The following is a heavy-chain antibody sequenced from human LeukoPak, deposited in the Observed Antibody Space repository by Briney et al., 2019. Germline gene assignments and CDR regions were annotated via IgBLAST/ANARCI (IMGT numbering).Heavy chain of an antibody. V-gene: IGHV1-2*02. D-gene: IGHD2-21*02. CDR2: INPNSGGT. CDR1: EYTFTGYY. CDR3: ARCGRGGDCYSYFDY. Sequence: ASVKVSCKASEYTFTGYYMHWVRQAPGQGLEWMGWINPNSGGTNYAQKFQGRVTMTRDTSISTAYMELSRLRSDDTAVYYCARCGRGGDCYSYFDYWGQGTLVTVSS. J-gene: IGHJ4*02.